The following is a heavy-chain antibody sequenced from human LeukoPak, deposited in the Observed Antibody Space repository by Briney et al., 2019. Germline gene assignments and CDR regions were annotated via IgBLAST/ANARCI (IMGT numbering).Heavy chain of an antibody. Sequence: SETLSLTCTVSGGSINSGDSYWPWIRQHPGKGLEWIGYIYYSGSTYYNPSLKTRLSMSVDTSRTQFSLKLNSVTAADTAVYYCASDRGASGGGNLDYWGQGTLVTVSS. CDR2: IYYSGST. V-gene: IGHV4-31*03. CDR1: GGSINSGDSY. J-gene: IGHJ4*02. CDR3: ASDRGASGGGNLDY. D-gene: IGHD3-10*01.